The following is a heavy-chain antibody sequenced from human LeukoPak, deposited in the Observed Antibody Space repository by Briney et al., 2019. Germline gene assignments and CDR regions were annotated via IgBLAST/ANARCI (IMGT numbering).Heavy chain of an antibody. V-gene: IGHV4-59*08. Sequence: SETLSLTCTVSGGTISNYYWNWIRQPPAKGLEWVGYIHYSGNTKYNASIKSRATTSVDTSKNQCSLKLSCVTAADTAVYYCARWYSSGWAFDYWGQGTLVTVSS. D-gene: IGHD6-19*01. CDR2: IHYSGNT. CDR3: ARWYSSGWAFDY. J-gene: IGHJ4*02. CDR1: GGTISNYY.